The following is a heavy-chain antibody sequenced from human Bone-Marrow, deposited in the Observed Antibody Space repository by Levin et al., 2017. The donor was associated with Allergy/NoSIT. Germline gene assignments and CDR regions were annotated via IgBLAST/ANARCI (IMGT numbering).Heavy chain of an antibody. D-gene: IGHD2-21*01. J-gene: IGHJ4*02. CDR2: IDGGRT. CDR3: VKEVIGQSFGDF. V-gene: IGHV3-23*01. CDR1: GFIVSSYA. Sequence: PSETLSLTCAASGFIVSSYAMSWVRQPLGKGLEWVSAIDGGRTYYADSVKGRFTISRDNSKNTLYLQMNSLRAGDTAIYFCVKEVIGQSFGDFWGQGIPVTVSS.